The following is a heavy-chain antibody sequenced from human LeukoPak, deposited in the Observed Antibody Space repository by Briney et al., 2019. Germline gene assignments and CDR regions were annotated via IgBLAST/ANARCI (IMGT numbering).Heavy chain of an antibody. V-gene: IGHV3-11*01. D-gene: IGHD1-26*01. CDR2: ISSSGSTI. CDR3: AKDQEWEPAFDY. J-gene: IGHJ4*02. CDR1: GFTFSDYY. Sequence: GGSLRLSCAASGFTFSDYYMSWIRQAPGKGLEWVSYISSSGSTIYYADSVKGRFTISRDNAKNSLYLQMNSLRAEDTAVYYCAKDQEWEPAFDYWGQGTLVTVSS.